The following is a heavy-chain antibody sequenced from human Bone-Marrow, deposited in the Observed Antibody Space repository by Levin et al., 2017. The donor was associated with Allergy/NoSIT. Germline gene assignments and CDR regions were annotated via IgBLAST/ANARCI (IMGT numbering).Heavy chain of an antibody. CDR3: ARERGTVTGSYGMDV. Sequence: GESLKISCAASGFTFSSYYMTWVRQAPGKGLEWVANIKGDGSDEKYMDSVKGRFTISRDNAKNSVSLQMNSLRAEDTAIYYCARERGTVTGSYGMDVWGQGTTVTVSS. V-gene: IGHV3-7*01. CDR1: GFTFSSYY. J-gene: IGHJ6*02. D-gene: IGHD4-17*01. CDR2: IKGDGSDE.